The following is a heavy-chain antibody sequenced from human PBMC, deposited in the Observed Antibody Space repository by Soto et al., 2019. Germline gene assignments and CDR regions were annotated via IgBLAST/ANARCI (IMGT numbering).Heavy chain of an antibody. V-gene: IGHV4-39*01. CDR1: GGSISSSSYS. J-gene: IGHJ6*02. CDR2: IYYSGST. D-gene: IGHD2-2*01. Sequence: SETLSLTCPVSGGSISSSSYSWGWIRQPPGKGLEWIGTIYYSGSTHYNPSLEGRVAISADTPNNQLSLRLSSVTAADTAVYYCGRQPGHCGSTTCFGYYSVDVWGQGTTVTVSS. CDR3: GRQPGHCGSTTCFGYYSVDV.